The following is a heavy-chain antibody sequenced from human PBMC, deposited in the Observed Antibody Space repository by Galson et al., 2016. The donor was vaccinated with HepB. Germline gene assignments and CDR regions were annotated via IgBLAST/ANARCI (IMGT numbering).Heavy chain of an antibody. CDR2: ISSSSTYI. J-gene: IGHJ5*02. Sequence: SLRLSCAASGLTFSSYSMSWVRQAPGKGLEWVSSISSSSTYIYYADSVKGRFTISRDNAKNSLYLQMNSLRAEDAAIYYCARAAVAAIKQPFDPGGQGALVTVSS. CDR3: ARAAVAAIKQPFDP. D-gene: IGHD1-26*01. CDR1: GLTFSSYS. V-gene: IGHV3-21*06.